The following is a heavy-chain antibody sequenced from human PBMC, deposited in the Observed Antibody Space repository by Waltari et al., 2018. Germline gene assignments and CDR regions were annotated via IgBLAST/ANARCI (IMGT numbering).Heavy chain of an antibody. CDR1: GFTFSSYS. D-gene: IGHD2-2*01. V-gene: IGHV3-21*01. CDR3: AREAVVVPAAFDY. J-gene: IGHJ4*02. Sequence: EVQLVESGGGLVKPGGSLRLSCAASGFTFSSYSMTWVRQAPGKGLEWVSSISSSSSYIYYADSVKGRFTISRDNAKNSLYLQMNSLRAEDTAVYYCAREAVVVPAAFDYWGQGTLVTVSS. CDR2: ISSSSSYI.